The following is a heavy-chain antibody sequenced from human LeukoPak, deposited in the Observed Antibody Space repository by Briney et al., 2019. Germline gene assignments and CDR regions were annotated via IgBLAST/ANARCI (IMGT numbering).Heavy chain of an antibody. J-gene: IGHJ4*02. CDR3: AKDQGGGPLYYFDY. Sequence: GGSLRLSCAASGFTFSSYDMHWVRQATGKGLEWVSAIGTAGDTYYPGSVKGRFTISRENAKNSLYLQMNSLRAEDTAVYYCAKDQGGGPLYYFDYWGQGTLVTVSS. CDR2: IGTAGDT. D-gene: IGHD3-16*01. CDR1: GFTFSSYD. V-gene: IGHV3-13*01.